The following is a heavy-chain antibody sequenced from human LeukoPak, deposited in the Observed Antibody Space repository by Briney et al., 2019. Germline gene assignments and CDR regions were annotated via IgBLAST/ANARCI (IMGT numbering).Heavy chain of an antibody. CDR3: ARHRPHIVVVTAELDY. Sequence: SETLSLTCAVYGGSFSGYYWSWIRQPPGKGPEWIGYIYYSGSTNYNPSLKSRVTISVDTSKNQFSLKLSSVTAADTAVYYCARHRPHIVVVTAELDYWGQGTLVTVSS. D-gene: IGHD2-21*02. CDR2: IYYSGST. J-gene: IGHJ4*02. V-gene: IGHV4-59*08. CDR1: GGSFSGYY.